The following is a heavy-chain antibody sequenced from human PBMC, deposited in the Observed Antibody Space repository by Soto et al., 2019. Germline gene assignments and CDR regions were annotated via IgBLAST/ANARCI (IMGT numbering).Heavy chain of an antibody. CDR1: GFTFSTYA. V-gene: IGHV3-23*01. Sequence: GGSLRLSCAASGFTFSTYAMSWVRQAPGRGLEWVSGISASGGTTYYADSVKGRLRGRFTISRDNARNSLYLQMNSLRAEDTAVYYCARDANWNRPYYYYYGMDVWGQGTTVTVSS. CDR2: ISASGGTT. J-gene: IGHJ6*02. CDR3: ARDANWNRPYYYYYGMDV. D-gene: IGHD1-20*01.